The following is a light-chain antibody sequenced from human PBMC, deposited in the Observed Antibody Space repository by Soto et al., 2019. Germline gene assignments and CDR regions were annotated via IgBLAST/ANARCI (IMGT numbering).Light chain of an antibody. CDR2: DAS. J-gene: IGKJ1*01. CDR3: QQRSNWPPT. CDR1: QSVSSY. Sequence: EIVLTQSPAPLILYPGERANLSCRASQSVSSYLALYQQKPGQAPRLLIYDASNRATGIPARFSGSGSGTDFTLTISSLEPEDFAVYYCQQRSNWPPTFGQGTKV. V-gene: IGKV3-11*01.